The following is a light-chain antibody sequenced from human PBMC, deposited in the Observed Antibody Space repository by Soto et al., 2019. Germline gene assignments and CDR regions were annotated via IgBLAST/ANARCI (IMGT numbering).Light chain of an antibody. CDR2: DVS. Sequence: QSVLTQPASVSGSPGQSITVSCIGTSSDIASYDYVSWYQQHPGKVPKLMIYDVSNRPSGVSNRFSGSKSGNTASLTISVLQAEDEADYYCTSFTTADTHVFGTGTKVTVL. V-gene: IGLV2-14*03. J-gene: IGLJ1*01. CDR3: TSFTTADTHV. CDR1: SSDIASYDY.